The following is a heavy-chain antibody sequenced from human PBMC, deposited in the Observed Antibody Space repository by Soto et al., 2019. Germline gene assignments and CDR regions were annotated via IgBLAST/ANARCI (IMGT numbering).Heavy chain of an antibody. CDR2: MNPNSGTT. Sequence: QVQLVQSGAEVKKPGASVKVSCKASGYTFTSYDFNWVRQATGQGLEWLGWMNPNSGTTGYAQRFQGRATMTRNTAISTAYMELSSLRSEDTAMYYCARVACTCGRCYYDYWGQGTLVTVSS. V-gene: IGHV1-8*01. D-gene: IGHD2-8*02. CDR1: GYTFTSYD. CDR3: ARVACTCGRCYYDY. J-gene: IGHJ4*02.